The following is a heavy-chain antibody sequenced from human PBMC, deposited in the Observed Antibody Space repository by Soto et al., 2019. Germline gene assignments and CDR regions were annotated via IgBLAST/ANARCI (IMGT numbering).Heavy chain of an antibody. CDR2: TYYRSKLYN. CDR3: ARQYYDFWSGYYNWFDP. V-gene: IGHV6-1*01. Sequence: PSQTLSLTCAISGDSVYSNSAAWNWIRQSPSRGLEWLGRTYYRSKLYNDYAVSVKSRITINPDTSKNQFSLQLNSVTPEDTAVYYCARQYYDFWSGYYNWFDPWGQGTLVTVSS. CDR1: GDSVYSNSAA. J-gene: IGHJ5*02. D-gene: IGHD3-3*01.